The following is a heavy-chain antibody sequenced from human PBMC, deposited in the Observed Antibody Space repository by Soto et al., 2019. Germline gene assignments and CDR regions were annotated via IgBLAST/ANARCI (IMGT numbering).Heavy chain of an antibody. CDR1: GGSFSGYY. CDR3: ARVGSSWYRLDY. V-gene: IGHV4-34*01. Sequence: QVQLQQWGAGLLKPSETLSLTCAVYGGSFSGYYWSWIRQPPGKGLEWIGEINHSGSTNYNPSLKSRVTISVDTSKNQFSLKLSSVTAADTAVYYCARVGSSWYRLDYWGQGTLVTVSS. D-gene: IGHD6-13*01. CDR2: INHSGST. J-gene: IGHJ4*02.